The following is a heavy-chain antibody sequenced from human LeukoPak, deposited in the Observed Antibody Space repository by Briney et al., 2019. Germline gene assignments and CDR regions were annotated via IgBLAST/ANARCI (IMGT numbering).Heavy chain of an antibody. CDR1: GFTFSSSE. Sequence: GGSLRLSCAASGFTFSSSEMNWVRQAPGKGLEWVSSISSSGSTIYYADSVKGRFTISRDNSKTTLYLQMRSLRAEDTALYYCVPIAVAGFFDYWGQGTLVTVSS. V-gene: IGHV3-48*03. CDR2: ISSSGSTI. CDR3: VPIAVAGFFDY. D-gene: IGHD6-19*01. J-gene: IGHJ4*02.